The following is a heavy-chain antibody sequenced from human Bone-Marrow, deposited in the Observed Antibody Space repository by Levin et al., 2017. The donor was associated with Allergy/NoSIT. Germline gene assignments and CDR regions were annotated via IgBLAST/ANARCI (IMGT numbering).Heavy chain of an antibody. CDR2: ISSSSSYI. V-gene: IGHV3-21*01. Sequence: KASETLSLTCAASGFTFSSYSMNWVRQAPGKGLEWVSSISSSSSYIYYADSVKGRFTISRDNAKNSLYLQMNSLRAEDTAVYYCADGGKDPLGYWGQGTLVTVSS. CDR1: GFTFSSYS. J-gene: IGHJ4*02. D-gene: IGHD4-23*01. CDR3: ADGGKDPLGY.